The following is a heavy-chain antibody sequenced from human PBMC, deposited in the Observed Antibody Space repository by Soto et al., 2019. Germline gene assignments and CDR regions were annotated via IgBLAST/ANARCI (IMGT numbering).Heavy chain of an antibody. Sequence: ASVKVSCKASGYTFTSYGISWVRQAPGQGLEWMGWISAYNGNTNYAQKLQGRVTMTTDTSTSTAYMELRSLRSDDTAVYYCARDDSSSSYYYYGMDVWGQGTTVTVS. V-gene: IGHV1-18*01. CDR1: GYTFTSYG. J-gene: IGHJ6*02. D-gene: IGHD6-6*01. CDR2: ISAYNGNT. CDR3: ARDDSSSSYYYYGMDV.